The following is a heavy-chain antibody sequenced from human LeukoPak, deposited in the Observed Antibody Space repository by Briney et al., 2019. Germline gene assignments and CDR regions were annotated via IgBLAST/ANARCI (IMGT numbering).Heavy chain of an antibody. D-gene: IGHD1-20*01. CDR2: IKEDGSEK. Sequence: XXXXSGFTFSNYWMTWVRQAPGKGLEWVANIKEDGSEKYYIDSVKGRFTISRDNAKNSLYLQMNSLRAEDTAVYYXXXXGXTXXXGVWGKXTXVTISS. J-gene: IGHJ6*04. CDR1: GFTFSNYW. V-gene: IGHV3-7*01. CDR3: XXXGXTXXXGV.